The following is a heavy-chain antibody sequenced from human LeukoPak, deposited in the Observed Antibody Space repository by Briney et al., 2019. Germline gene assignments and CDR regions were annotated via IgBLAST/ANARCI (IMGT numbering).Heavy chain of an antibody. D-gene: IGHD1-1*01. CDR1: GGSFSGYY. J-gene: IGHJ6*03. CDR2: INHSGST. Sequence: SETLSLTCAVYGGSFSGYYWSWIRQPPGKGLEWIGEINHSGSTNYNPSLKSRVTISVDTSKNQFSLKLSSVTAADTAVYYCARGARGQLASYYYYYMDVWGKGTTVTVSS. CDR3: ARGARGQLASYYYYYMDV. V-gene: IGHV4-34*01.